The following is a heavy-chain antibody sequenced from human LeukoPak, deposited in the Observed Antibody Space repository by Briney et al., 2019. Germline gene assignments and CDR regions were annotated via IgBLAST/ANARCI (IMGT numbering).Heavy chain of an antibody. CDR3: ARWIVVVPAARRGGYYYYGMDV. J-gene: IGHJ6*02. CDR2: IIPFFGTA. V-gene: IGHV1-69*01. D-gene: IGHD2-2*01. Sequence: GSSVKVSCKASGGTFSSYAISWVRQAPGQGLEWMGGIIPFFGTANFAQKFQGRVTITADESTSTAYMELSSLRSEDTAVYYCARWIVVVPAARRGGYYYYGMDVWGQGTTVTVSS. CDR1: GGTFSSYA.